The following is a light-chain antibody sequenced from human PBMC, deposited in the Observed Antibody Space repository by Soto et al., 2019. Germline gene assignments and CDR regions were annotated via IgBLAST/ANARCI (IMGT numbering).Light chain of an antibody. CDR2: GVT. Sequence: QSALTQPPSASGSPGQSVTISCTGTSSDVGGYTYASWYQQHPGKAPKLMIYGVTKRPSGVPDRFSGSKSGNTASLTVSGLQAEDEAYYYCSSYAGSNNYVFGPGTKLTVL. J-gene: IGLJ1*01. CDR1: SSDVGGYTY. CDR3: SSYAGSNNYV. V-gene: IGLV2-8*01.